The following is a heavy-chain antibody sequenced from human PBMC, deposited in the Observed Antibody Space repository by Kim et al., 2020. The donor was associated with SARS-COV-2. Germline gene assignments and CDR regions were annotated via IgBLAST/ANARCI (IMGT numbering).Heavy chain of an antibody. D-gene: IGHD4-17*01. V-gene: IGHV3-64D*06. CDR2: ISSNGGST. J-gene: IGHJ4*02. Sequence: GGSLRLSCSASGFTFSSYAMHWVRQAPGKGLEYVSAISSNGGSTYYADSVKGRFTISRDNSKNTLYLQMSSLRAEDTAVYYCVKRDHRFTVFYWGQGTLVTVSS. CDR3: VKRDHRFTVFY. CDR1: GFTFSSYA.